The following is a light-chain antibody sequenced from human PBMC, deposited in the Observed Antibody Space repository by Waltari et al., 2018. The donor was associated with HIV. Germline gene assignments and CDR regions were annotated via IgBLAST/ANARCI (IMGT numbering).Light chain of an antibody. Sequence: QSALTKPPPAPGSPGQSVTISYSGTSNDVGPYAYVPWYQQHPDKAPRLIIYEVYKRPSGVPDRFSGSKSGNTASLTVSGLQAEDEADYYCTSYAGSDNLMLFGGGTKVTVL. CDR2: EVY. CDR3: TSYAGSDNLML. CDR1: SNDVGPYAY. J-gene: IGLJ2*01. V-gene: IGLV2-8*01.